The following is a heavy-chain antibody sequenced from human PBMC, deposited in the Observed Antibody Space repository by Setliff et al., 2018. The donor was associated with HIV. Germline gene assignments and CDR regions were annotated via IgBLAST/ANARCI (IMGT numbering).Heavy chain of an antibody. CDR2: IIPLLGTP. CDR3: ARDRYGIPVGAPDAFDV. V-gene: IGHV1-69*05. Sequence: SVKVSCKASGGSFRNYAINWVRQAPGQGLEWMGGIIPLLGTPNYAHKFQGRVTITTDKYSSTVYMELSSLRSEDSAVFYCARDRYGIPVGAPDAFDVWGQGTMVTVSS. CDR1: GGSFRNYA. D-gene: IGHD6-19*01. J-gene: IGHJ3*01.